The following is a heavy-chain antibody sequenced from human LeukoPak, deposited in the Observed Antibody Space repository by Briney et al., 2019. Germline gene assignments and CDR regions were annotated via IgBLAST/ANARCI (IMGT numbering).Heavy chain of an antibody. J-gene: IGHJ4*02. D-gene: IGHD2-15*01. CDR1: GYSISSGYY. CDR2: IYHSGST. CDR3: ARDFSYCSGGSCYLSFGY. Sequence: SETLSLTCTVSGYSISSGYYWGWIRQPPGKGLEWIGSIYHSGSTYYNPSLKSRVTISVDTSKNQFSLKLSSVTAADTAVYYCARDFSYCSGGSCYLSFGYWGQGTLVTVSS. V-gene: IGHV4-38-2*02.